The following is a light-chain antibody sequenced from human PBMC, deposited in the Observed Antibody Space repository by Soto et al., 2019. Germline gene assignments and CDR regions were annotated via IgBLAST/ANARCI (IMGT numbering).Light chain of an antibody. Sequence: QSALTQPPSASGSPGQSVTISCTGTSSDVGGYDYVSWYQHHPGKAPKLIIYGVFRRPSGVPDRFSGSKSGNTASLTVSGLQTEDEADYFCVSYAGSNSGVFGGGTKVTVL. CDR1: SSDVGGYDY. J-gene: IGLJ3*02. CDR2: GVF. V-gene: IGLV2-8*01. CDR3: VSYAGSNSGV.